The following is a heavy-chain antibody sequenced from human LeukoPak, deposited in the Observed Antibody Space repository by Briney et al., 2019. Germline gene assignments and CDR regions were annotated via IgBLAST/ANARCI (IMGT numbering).Heavy chain of an antibody. V-gene: IGHV4-4*07. CDR1: GGSISSYY. CDR2: IYTSGST. CDR3: ARGLEWLALRFLEWSPTYYFDY. Sequence: PSETLSLTCTVSGGSISSYYWSWIRQPAGKGLEWIGRIYTSGSTNYNPSLKSRVTMSVDTSKNQFSLKLSSVTAADTAVYYCARGLEWLALRFLEWSPTYYFDYWGQGTLVTVSS. J-gene: IGHJ4*02. D-gene: IGHD3-3*01.